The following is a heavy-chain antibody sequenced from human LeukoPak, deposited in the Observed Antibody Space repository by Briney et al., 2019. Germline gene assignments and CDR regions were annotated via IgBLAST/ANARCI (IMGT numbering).Heavy chain of an antibody. CDR2: IRYDGSNK. D-gene: IGHD3-3*01. Sequence: GGSLRLSCAASGFTFSSYGMHWVRQAPGKWLEWVAFIRYDGSNKYYADSVKGRFTISRDNSKNTLYLQMNSLRAEDTAVYYCAKSFWPPGKAAFDIWGQGTMVTVSS. CDR3: AKSFWPPGKAAFDI. CDR1: GFTFSSYG. J-gene: IGHJ3*02. V-gene: IGHV3-30*02.